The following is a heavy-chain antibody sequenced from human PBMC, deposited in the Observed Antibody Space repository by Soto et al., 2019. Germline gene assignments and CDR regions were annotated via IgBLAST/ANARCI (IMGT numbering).Heavy chain of an antibody. CDR1: GDSVSSNTAS. CDR2: TYFRSKWYN. CDR3: AKGDNLGPKTGYAFDP. D-gene: IGHD5-12*01. V-gene: IGHV6-1*01. Sequence: PSQTLSLPCAISGDSVSSNTASWNWIRQSPSRGLEWLGRTYFRSKWYNDYAVSVKSRTIINPDTSNNQFSLQLNSVTPEDTAVYFCAKGDNLGPKTGYAFDPWGQGIMVTVSS. J-gene: IGHJ5*02.